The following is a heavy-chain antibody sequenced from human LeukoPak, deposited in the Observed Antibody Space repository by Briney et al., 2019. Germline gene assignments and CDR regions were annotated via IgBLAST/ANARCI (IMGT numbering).Heavy chain of an antibody. J-gene: IGHJ6*02. D-gene: IGHD6-13*01. Sequence: ASVKVSCKVSGYTLTELSMHWVRQAPGKGLEWMGGFDPEDGETIYAQKFQGRVTMTEDTSTDTAYMELSSLRSEDTAVYYCALSIAAAGNYYYYYGMDVWGQGTTVTVSS. CDR3: ALSIAAAGNYYYYYGMDV. CDR2: FDPEDGET. V-gene: IGHV1-24*01. CDR1: GYTLTELS.